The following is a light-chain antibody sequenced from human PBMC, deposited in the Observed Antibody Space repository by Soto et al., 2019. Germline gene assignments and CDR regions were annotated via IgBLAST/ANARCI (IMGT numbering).Light chain of an antibody. V-gene: IGKV3-11*01. CDR3: QQRSNWPPIT. CDR1: QSVSRY. J-gene: IGKJ5*01. Sequence: EIVLTQSPATLSLSTGERATLSCSVSQSVSRYGAWYKQKPGQDHRLPIYDASNRATGIPDRFSGGGSGTDFTLTITSLAPADFAVYNCQQRSNWPPITCGQGTRLE. CDR2: DAS.